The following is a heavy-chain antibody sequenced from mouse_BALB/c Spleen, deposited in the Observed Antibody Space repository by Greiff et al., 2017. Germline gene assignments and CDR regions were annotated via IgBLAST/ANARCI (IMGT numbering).Heavy chain of an antibody. D-gene: IGHD1-1*01. CDR2: IYPGSGST. Sequence: VQLQQSGPELVKPGASVKMSCKASGYTFTDYVISWVKQRTGQGLEWIGEIYPGSGSTYYNEKFKGKATLTADKSSNTAYMQLSSLTSEDSAVYFCARSFITTVVPFDDWGQGTTLTVSS. CDR3: ARSFITTVVPFDD. V-gene: IGHV1-81*01. CDR1: GYTFTDYV. J-gene: IGHJ2*01.